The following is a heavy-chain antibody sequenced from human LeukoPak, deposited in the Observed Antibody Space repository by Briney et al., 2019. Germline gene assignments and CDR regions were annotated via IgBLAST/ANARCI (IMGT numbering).Heavy chain of an antibody. Sequence: GSLRLSCAAAGFTFSSYAMHWVRQAPGKGLEWVAVISYDGSNKYYADSVKGRFTISRDNAKNSLYLQMNSLRAEDTAVYYCGRDGDYYYYYMDVWGKGTTVTVSS. V-gene: IGHV3-30-3*01. CDR1: GFTFSSYA. J-gene: IGHJ6*03. CDR3: GRDGDYYYYYMDV. D-gene: IGHD3-16*01. CDR2: ISYDGSNK.